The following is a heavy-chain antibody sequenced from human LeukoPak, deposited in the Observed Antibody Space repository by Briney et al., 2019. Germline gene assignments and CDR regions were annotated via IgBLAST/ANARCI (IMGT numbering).Heavy chain of an antibody. J-gene: IGHJ4*02. V-gene: IGHV3-48*03. Sequence: GGSLRLSCAAPGFTFSTYEMNWVRQAPGKGLEWVAYISRSGGTIYYADSVKGRFTISRDNAKNSLYLQMNSLRAEDTAVYYCAGYKPFWYFDYWGQGTPVTVSS. D-gene: IGHD2-2*02. CDR1: GFTFSTYE. CDR2: ISRSGGTI. CDR3: AGYKPFWYFDY.